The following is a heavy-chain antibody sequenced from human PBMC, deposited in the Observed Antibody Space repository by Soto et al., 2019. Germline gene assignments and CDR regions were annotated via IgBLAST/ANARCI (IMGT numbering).Heavy chain of an antibody. CDR1: GGYLSSGGYY. CDR3: ARDFWSGYSDY. D-gene: IGHD3-3*01. CDR2: IYYSGST. J-gene: IGHJ4*02. Sequence: SETLCLTCTVAGGYLSSGGYYWSWIRQPPGKGLEWIGYIYYSGSTYYNPSLKSRVTISVDTSKNQFSLKLSSVTAADTAVYYCARDFWSGYSDYWGQGTLVTVSS. V-gene: IGHV4-30-4*01.